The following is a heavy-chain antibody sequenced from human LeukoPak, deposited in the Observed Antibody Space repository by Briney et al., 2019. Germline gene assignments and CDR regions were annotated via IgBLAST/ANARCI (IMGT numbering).Heavy chain of an antibody. CDR3: AIRGGPGSRDAFDI. J-gene: IGHJ3*02. CDR1: DFIVRSNY. V-gene: IGHV3-53*01. CDR2: IYNDGSA. D-gene: IGHD1-14*01. Sequence: GGSLRLSCAASDFIVRSNYMTWVRQAPGKGLEWVSVIYNDGSAYYADSVRGRFTISRDTSKNTVYLQMNSLRAEDTAVYYCAIRGGPGSRDAFDIWGQGTMVTVSS.